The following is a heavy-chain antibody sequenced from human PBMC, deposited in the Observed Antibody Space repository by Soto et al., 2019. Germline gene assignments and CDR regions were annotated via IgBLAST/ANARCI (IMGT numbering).Heavy chain of an antibody. CDR3: ARMGDVPYYYYGMDV. CDR2: INGYNGNT. D-gene: IGHD3-16*01. V-gene: IGHV1-18*01. CDR1: GYIFTSYG. Sequence: QVQLVQSGAEVKKPGASVKVSCKASGYIFTSYGVSWVRQAPGQGLEWLGWINGYNGNTNYGQNFQGRVTMTTDTSXGTAYMELRSLRSDDTAVYYCARMGDVPYYYYGMDVWGQGTTVIVSS. J-gene: IGHJ6*02.